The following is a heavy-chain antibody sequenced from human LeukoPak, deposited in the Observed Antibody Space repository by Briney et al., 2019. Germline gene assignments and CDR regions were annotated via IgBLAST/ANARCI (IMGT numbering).Heavy chain of an antibody. D-gene: IGHD5-24*01. V-gene: IGHV4-59*01. J-gene: IGHJ4*02. CDR3: ARGRDGYNQLFDY. Sequence: PSETLSLTCTVSGGSISSYYWSWIRQPPGKGLEWIGYIYYSGSTNYNPPLKSRVTISVDTSKNQFSLKLSSVTAADTAVYYCARGRDGYNQLFDYWGQGTLVTVSS. CDR1: GGSISSYY. CDR2: IYYSGST.